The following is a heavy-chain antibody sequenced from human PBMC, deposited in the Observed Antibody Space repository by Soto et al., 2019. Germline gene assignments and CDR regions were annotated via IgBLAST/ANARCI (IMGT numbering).Heavy chain of an antibody. V-gene: IGHV4-59*01. Sequence: QVQLQESGPGLAKPSETLSLTCTVSGGSIRDYFWTWIRQPPGKGLEWIGYIYYSGRTNSNPSLKSRVSISVDTSKNHFSLQLRSVTAADTAVYYCARVGGDDFGDSGGFDYWGQGTLVTVSS. CDR1: GGSIRDYF. J-gene: IGHJ4*02. D-gene: IGHD4-17*01. CDR3: ARVGGDDFGDSGGFDY. CDR2: IYYSGRT.